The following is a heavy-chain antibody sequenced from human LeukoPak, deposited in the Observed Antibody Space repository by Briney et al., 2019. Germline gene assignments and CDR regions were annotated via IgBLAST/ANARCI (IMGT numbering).Heavy chain of an antibody. CDR2: IKQDGSEK. D-gene: IGHD3-10*01. CDR1: GFTFTDHP. J-gene: IGHJ4*02. V-gene: IGHV3-7*03. CDR3: ARVRGSGSYYTEYDY. Sequence: PGGSLRLSCVASGFTFTDHPMNWVRQAPGKGLEWVANIKQDGSEKYYVDSVKGRFSISRDNAKNSLYLQLNSLRAEDTAVYYCARVRGSGSYYTEYDYWGQGTLVTVSS.